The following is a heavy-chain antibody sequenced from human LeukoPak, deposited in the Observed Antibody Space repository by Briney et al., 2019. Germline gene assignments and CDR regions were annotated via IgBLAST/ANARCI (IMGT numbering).Heavy chain of an antibody. CDR3: ASGSQGELLLGDY. Sequence: GGSLRLSCAASGFTFSTYSMNWVRQAPGKGLEWVSSISSSSSYIHYADSVKGRFTISRDNAKNSLFLQMNSLRAEDTAVYYCASGSQGELLLGDYWGQGTLVTVSS. J-gene: IGHJ4*02. CDR2: ISSSSSYI. D-gene: IGHD3-10*01. CDR1: GFTFSTYS. V-gene: IGHV3-21*01.